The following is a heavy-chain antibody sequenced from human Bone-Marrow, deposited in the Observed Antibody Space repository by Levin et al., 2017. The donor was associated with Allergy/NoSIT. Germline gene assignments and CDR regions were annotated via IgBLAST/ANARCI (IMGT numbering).Heavy chain of an antibody. Sequence: ASVKVSCKASGYTFSGYYIHWVRQAPGQGLEWMGRINPNSGDTDYVQKFQGRVTMTRDTSINTAYMDLSSLRSDDTAVYYCSTGSTEYYFYYYMDVWGIGTSVTVSS. V-gene: IGHV1-2*06. CDR3: STGSTEYYFYYYMDV. D-gene: IGHD2-2*01. J-gene: IGHJ6*03. CDR2: INPNSGDT. CDR1: GYTFSGYY.